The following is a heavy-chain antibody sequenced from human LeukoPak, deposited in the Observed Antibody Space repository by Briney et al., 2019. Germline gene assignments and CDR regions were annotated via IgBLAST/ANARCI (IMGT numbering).Heavy chain of an antibody. V-gene: IGHV3-30*03. D-gene: IGHD1-14*01. Sequence: PGGSLRLSCAASGFTFSSYGMHWVRQAPGKGLEWVAVISYDGSNKYYADSVKGRFTISRDNSKNTLYLQMNSLRAEDTAVYYCARGGPLRMPNRYYFDYWGQGTLVTVSS. CDR2: ISYDGSNK. CDR1: GFTFSSYG. J-gene: IGHJ4*02. CDR3: ARGGPLRMPNRYYFDY.